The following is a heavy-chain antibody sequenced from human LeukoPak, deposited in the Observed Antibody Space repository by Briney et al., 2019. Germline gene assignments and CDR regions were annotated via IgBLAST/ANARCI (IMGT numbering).Heavy chain of an antibody. CDR2: IYYSGST. J-gene: IGHJ4*02. D-gene: IGHD3-3*01. Sequence: PSETLSLTCTVSGGSISSSSYYWGWIRQPPGKGLEWIGSIYYSGSTYYNPSLKSRVTISVDTSKNQFSLKLSSVTAADTAVYYCARRGLTYYDFWSGYANFDCWGQGTLVTVSS. V-gene: IGHV4-39*01. CDR1: GGSISSSSYY. CDR3: ARRGLTYYDFWSGYANFDC.